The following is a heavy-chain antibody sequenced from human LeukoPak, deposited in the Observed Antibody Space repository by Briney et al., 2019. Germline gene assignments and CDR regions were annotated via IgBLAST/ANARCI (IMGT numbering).Heavy chain of an antibody. J-gene: IGHJ6*02. CDR2: IYYSGRT. Sequence: PSETLSLTCTVSGGSISSYYWSWIRQPPGKGLEWIGYIYYSGRTKYNPSLKSRVTISVDRSKNQFSLKLSSVTAADTAVYYCARGSRRYYDILTGHRTYYYYGMDVWGQGTTVTVSS. CDR1: GGSISSYY. V-gene: IGHV4-59*12. D-gene: IGHD3-9*01. CDR3: ARGSRRYYDILTGHRTYYYYGMDV.